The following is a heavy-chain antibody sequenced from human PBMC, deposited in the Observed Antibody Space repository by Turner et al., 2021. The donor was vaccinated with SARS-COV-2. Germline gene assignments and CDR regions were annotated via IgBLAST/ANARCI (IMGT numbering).Heavy chain of an antibody. CDR2: INPNSGGT. CDR3: YRGPDAFDI. CDR1: GYTFTGYY. Sequence: QVPRVQSGAEVKRPGASVWVSCKASGYTFTGYYMHWVRQAPGQGLEWMGWINPNSGGTNYVQKFQGRVTMTRDTSISTAYMEVSRLRSDDTAVYYCYRGPDAFDIWGQGTMVTVSS. J-gene: IGHJ3*02. V-gene: IGHV1-2*02. D-gene: IGHD4-4*01.